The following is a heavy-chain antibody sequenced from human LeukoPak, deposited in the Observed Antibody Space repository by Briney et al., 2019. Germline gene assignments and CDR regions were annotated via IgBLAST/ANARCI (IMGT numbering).Heavy chain of an antibody. CDR3: ASGLNAYYDILTGYGLFDY. V-gene: IGHV5-51*01. D-gene: IGHD3-9*01. J-gene: IGHJ4*02. Sequence: GESLKISCKGSGYSFTSYWIGWVRQMPGKGLEWMGIIYPGDSDTRYSPSFQGQVTTSADKSISTAYLQWSSLKASDTAMYYCASGLNAYYDILTGYGLFDYWGQGTLVTVSS. CDR2: IYPGDSDT. CDR1: GYSFTSYW.